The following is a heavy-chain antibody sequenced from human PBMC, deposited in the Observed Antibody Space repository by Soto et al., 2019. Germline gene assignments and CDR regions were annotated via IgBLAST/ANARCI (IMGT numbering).Heavy chain of an antibody. CDR3: ARAKISYCGGDCYYNWFDP. CDR1: GGSISSYY. CDR2: TYYSGST. V-gene: IGHV4-59*01. Sequence: PSETLSLTCTVSGGSISSYYWSWIRQPPGKGLEWIGYTYYSGSTNYNPSLKSRVTISVDTSKNQFSLKLSSVTAADTAVYYCARAKISYCGGDCYYNWFDPWGQGTLVTVSS. D-gene: IGHD2-21*02. J-gene: IGHJ5*02.